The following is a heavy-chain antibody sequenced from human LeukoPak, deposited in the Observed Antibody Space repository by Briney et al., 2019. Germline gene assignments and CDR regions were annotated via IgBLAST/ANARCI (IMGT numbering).Heavy chain of an antibody. V-gene: IGHV3-64*01. CDR1: GFTFSSYA. J-gene: IGHJ4*02. CDR3: ARVAGAYCGGDCLIDY. Sequence: PGGSLRLPCAASGFTFSSYAMSWVRQAPGKGLEYVSAISSNGGSTYYANSVKGRFTISRDNSKNTLYLQMGSLRAEDMAVYYCARVAGAYCGGDCLIDYWGQGTLVTVSS. D-gene: IGHD2-21*02. CDR2: ISSNGGST.